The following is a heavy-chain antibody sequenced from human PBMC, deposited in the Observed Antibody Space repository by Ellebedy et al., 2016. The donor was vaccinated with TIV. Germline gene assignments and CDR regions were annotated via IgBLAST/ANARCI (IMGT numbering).Heavy chain of an antibody. D-gene: IGHD1-7*01. J-gene: IGHJ4*02. CDR1: GGTFSSYA. CDR3: ARDDAGTASFDY. V-gene: IGHV1-69*06. CDR2: IIPIFGPA. Sequence: AASVKVSCKASGGTFSSYAISWVRQAPGQGLEWMGGIIPIFGPAKYAQKFQGRVTITADKSTSTAYMELSSLRSEDTAVYYCARDDAGTASFDYWGQGTLVTVSS.